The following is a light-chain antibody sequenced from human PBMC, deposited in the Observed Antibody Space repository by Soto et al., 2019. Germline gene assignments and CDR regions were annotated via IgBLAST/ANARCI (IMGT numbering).Light chain of an antibody. CDR2: GAS. V-gene: IGKV3-20*01. CDR3: HQYGRSPMFT. J-gene: IGKJ2*01. CDR1: HSGSSNY. Sequence: IVLTPSPGTLSLSPGDRATLSCRASHSGSSNYLAGYQQKPGQAPRLLIYGASRGAAGIPDRFSGSGSGTDFTLTISRLEPEDYAVDCCHQYGRSPMFTFGQGTKLEVK.